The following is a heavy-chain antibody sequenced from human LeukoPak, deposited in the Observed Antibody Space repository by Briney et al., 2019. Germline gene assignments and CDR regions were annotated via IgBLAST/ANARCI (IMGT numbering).Heavy chain of an antibody. CDR2: ISGSAGGT. CDR3: AKYGVGSSGYYDY. CDR1: GFTFSFYA. J-gene: IGHJ4*02. D-gene: IGHD3-22*01. V-gene: IGHV3-23*01. Sequence: GGSLRLSCAASGFTFSFYAMSWVRQAPGKGLEWVSSISGSAGGTYYTDSVKGRFTISRDNSKNTLYLQMNSLRAEDTALYYCAKYGVGSSGYYDYWGQGTLVTVSS.